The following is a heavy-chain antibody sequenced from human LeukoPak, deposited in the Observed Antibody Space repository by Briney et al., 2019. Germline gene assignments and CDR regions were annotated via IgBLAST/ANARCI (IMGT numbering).Heavy chain of an antibody. CDR1: GFSITDWP. J-gene: IGHJ4*02. CDR3: AAGHQNSLEGY. Sequence: GSLRLSCAASGFSITDWPLSWVRQAPGEGLEWVSAIGVRTHYADSAKGRFTISRDGSKNTLYLQMNSLTVEDTAIYFCAAGHQNSLEGYWGQGTLVSVAS. D-gene: IGHD1-1*01. CDR2: IGVRT. V-gene: IGHV3-23*01.